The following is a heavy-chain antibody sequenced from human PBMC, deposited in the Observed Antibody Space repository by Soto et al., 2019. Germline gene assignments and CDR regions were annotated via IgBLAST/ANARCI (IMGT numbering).Heavy chain of an antibody. Sequence: GGSLRLSCAASGFTFSSYGMHWVRQAPGKGLEWVEVIWYDGSNKYYADSLKGRFPISRDNFKNTLFLQMNSLRAEDTAVFFFAREPYPSSRWAPPPPYYFDYWGRGTLVTVSS. CDR3: AREPYPSSRWAPPPPYYFDY. J-gene: IGHJ4*02. CDR2: IWYDGSNK. D-gene: IGHD6-13*01. CDR1: GFTFSSYG. V-gene: IGHV3-33*01.